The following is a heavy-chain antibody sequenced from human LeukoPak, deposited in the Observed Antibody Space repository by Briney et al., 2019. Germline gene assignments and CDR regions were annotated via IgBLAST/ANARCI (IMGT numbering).Heavy chain of an antibody. Sequence: ASVKVSCEASGYTFTNFYMHWVRQAPGQGLEWMGIINPSGGNTDYAQRFQGRVTMTRDTSTRTVYMELSSLRSEDTAVYYCARDLPYDHVWGSYRYGMDVWGQGTTVTVSS. CDR3: ARDLPYDHVWGSYRYGMDV. V-gene: IGHV1-46*01. CDR2: INPSGGNT. J-gene: IGHJ6*02. CDR1: GYTFTNFY. D-gene: IGHD3-16*02.